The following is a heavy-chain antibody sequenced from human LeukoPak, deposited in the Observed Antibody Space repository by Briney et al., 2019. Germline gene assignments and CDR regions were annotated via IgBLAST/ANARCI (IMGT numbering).Heavy chain of an antibody. J-gene: IGHJ5*02. D-gene: IGHD3-10*01. CDR3: AKDPLWFGELFNWFDP. CDR2: ISGSGGST. Sequence: GGSLRLSCAASGFTFSSYSMNWVRQAPGKGLEWVSAISGSGGSTYYADSVKGRFTISRDNSKNTLYLQMNSLRAEDTAVYYCAKDPLWFGELFNWFDPWGQGTLVTVSS. CDR1: GFTFSSYS. V-gene: IGHV3-23*01.